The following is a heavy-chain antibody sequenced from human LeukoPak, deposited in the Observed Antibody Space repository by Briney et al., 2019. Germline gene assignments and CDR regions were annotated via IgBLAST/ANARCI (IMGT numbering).Heavy chain of an antibody. CDR3: ARFPSDSGSYLRAFDI. J-gene: IGHJ3*02. CDR1: GFTFSSYS. CDR2: ISSSSSYI. Sequence: GGSLRLSCASSGFTFSSYSMNWVRQAPGKGLEWVSSISSSSSYIYYADSVKGRFTISRDNAKNSLYLQMNSLRAEDTAVYYCARFPSDSGSYLRAFDIWGQGTMVTVSS. V-gene: IGHV3-21*01. D-gene: IGHD1-26*01.